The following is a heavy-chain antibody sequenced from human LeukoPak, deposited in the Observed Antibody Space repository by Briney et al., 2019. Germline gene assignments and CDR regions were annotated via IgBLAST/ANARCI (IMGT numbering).Heavy chain of an antibody. Sequence: SETLSLTCTVSGGSISSYYWSWIRQPPGKGLEWIGYIYYSGSTNYNPSLKSRVTISVDTSKNQFSLKLSSVTAADTAVYYCARARYYDSSGYQRASYNWFDPWGQGTLVTVSS. J-gene: IGHJ5*02. D-gene: IGHD3-22*01. CDR1: GGSISSYY. V-gene: IGHV4-59*01. CDR3: ARARYYDSSGYQRASYNWFDP. CDR2: IYYSGST.